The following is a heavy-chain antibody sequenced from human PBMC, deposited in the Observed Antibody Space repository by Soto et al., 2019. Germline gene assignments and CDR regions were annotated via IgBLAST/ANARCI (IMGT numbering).Heavy chain of an antibody. CDR2: ISGSDGRT. D-gene: IGHD5-18*01. Sequence: EVQLLESGGGLVRPGGSLRLSCAASGFTFSSYAMSWVRQAPGKGLAWVSTISGSDGRTYSTDSVKGRFTISRDNSRNTAYLQMNRLRVEATAVYYGAKGVSQYTPLALFDYWGRGTLVPVSS. V-gene: IGHV3-23*01. CDR3: AKGVSQYTPLALFDY. CDR1: GFTFSSYA. J-gene: IGHJ4*02.